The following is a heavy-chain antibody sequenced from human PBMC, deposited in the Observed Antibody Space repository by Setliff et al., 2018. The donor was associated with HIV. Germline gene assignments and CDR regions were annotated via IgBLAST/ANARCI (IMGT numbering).Heavy chain of an antibody. J-gene: IGHJ4*02. CDR2: IDYSGST. Sequence: SETLSLTCTVSGDSMSSYYWSWIRQPPGKGLEWIGYIDYSGSTNYNRSLKSRVTISIDTSKNQFSLKLYSVTAADTAVYYCARGYSSGWYDYWGQGTLVTVSS. CDR1: GDSMSSYY. V-gene: IGHV4-59*01. CDR3: ARGYSSGWYDY. D-gene: IGHD6-19*01.